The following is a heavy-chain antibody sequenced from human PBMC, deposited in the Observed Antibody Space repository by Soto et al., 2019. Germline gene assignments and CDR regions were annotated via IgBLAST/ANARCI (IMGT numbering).Heavy chain of an antibody. CDR2: ISSSSNK. V-gene: IGHV3-21*01. CDR3: AKDLRGYSYGAYGMDV. CDR1: GFTFSSYS. J-gene: IGHJ6*02. Sequence: PGGSLRLSCAASGFTFSSYSMNWVRQAPGKGLEWVSSISSSSNKYYADSVKGRFTISRDNSKNTLYLQMNSLRAEDTAVYYCAKDLRGYSYGAYGMDVWGQGTTVTVSS. D-gene: IGHD5-18*01.